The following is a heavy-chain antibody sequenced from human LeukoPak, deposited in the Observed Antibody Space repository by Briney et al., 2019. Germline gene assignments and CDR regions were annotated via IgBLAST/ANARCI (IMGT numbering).Heavy chain of an antibody. CDR1: GGSFSGYY. CDR2: INHSGST. CDR3: ARPRNIAAAGIIYY. V-gene: IGHV4-34*01. Sequence: SETLSLTCAVYGGSFSGYYWSRIRQPPGKGLEWIGEINHSGSTNYNPSLKSRVAISVDTSKNQFSLKLSSVTAADTAVYYCARPRNIAAAGIIYYWGQGTLVTVSS. D-gene: IGHD6-13*01. J-gene: IGHJ4*02.